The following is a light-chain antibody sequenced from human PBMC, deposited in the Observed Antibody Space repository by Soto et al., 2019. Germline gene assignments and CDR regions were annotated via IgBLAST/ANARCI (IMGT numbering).Light chain of an antibody. CDR1: TGPVTGSHY. J-gene: IGLJ2*01. V-gene: IGLV7-46*01. Sequence: QTVVTQESSLTVSPGGTVTLTCGSYTGPVTGSHYPFWFQQKPGQAPRTLIYDTSNKHSWTPARFSGSLLGGKAALTLSGAQPEDEADYYCLLSYSGPWLFGGGTKLTVL. CDR3: LLSYSGPWL. CDR2: DTS.